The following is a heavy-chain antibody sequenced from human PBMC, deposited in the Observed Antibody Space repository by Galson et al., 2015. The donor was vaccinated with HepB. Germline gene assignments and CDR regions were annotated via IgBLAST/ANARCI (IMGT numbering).Heavy chain of an antibody. D-gene: IGHD2-15*01. CDR3: ASRSPPGPIDIVVVVAATGRKGRNYYGMDV. Sequence: SVKVSCKASGGTFSSYAISWVRQAPGQGLEWMGGIIPIFGTANYAQKFQGRVTITADKSTSTAYMELSSLRSEDTAVYYCASRSPPGPIDIVVVVAATGRKGRNYYGMDVWGQGTTVTVSS. J-gene: IGHJ6*02. V-gene: IGHV1-69*06. CDR1: GGTFSSYA. CDR2: IIPIFGTA.